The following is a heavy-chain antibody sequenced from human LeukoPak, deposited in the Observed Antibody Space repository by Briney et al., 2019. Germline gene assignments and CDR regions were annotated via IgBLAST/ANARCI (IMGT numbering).Heavy chain of an antibody. Sequence: SETLSLTCSVSGGSISSSSYYWNWIRQPAGKGLEWIGRIYSSGSTTYNPSLKSRVTISVDTSKNQFSLKLTSVTAADTAIYYCARFFSGYNSDAFDIWGQGTTVTVSS. CDR1: GGSISSSSYY. D-gene: IGHD5-24*01. CDR2: IYSSGST. J-gene: IGHJ3*02. V-gene: IGHV4-61*02. CDR3: ARFFSGYNSDAFDI.